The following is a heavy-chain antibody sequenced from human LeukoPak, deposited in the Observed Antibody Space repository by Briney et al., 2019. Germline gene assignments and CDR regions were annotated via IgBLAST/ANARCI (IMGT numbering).Heavy chain of an antibody. CDR1: GRFKNSCSDF. J-gene: IGHJ4*02. CDR3: ARGYDSSGHPFEY. Sequence: SETLFLTCSVSGRFKNSCSDFGRWIRQPPGKGLEWIGSKYYSGNIFYNPSLESRVTISVDTSKNQFSLILTSVPAADTAVYYCARGYDSSGHPFEYWGQGTPVTVSS. V-gene: IGHV4-39*01. D-gene: IGHD3-22*01. CDR2: KYYSGNI.